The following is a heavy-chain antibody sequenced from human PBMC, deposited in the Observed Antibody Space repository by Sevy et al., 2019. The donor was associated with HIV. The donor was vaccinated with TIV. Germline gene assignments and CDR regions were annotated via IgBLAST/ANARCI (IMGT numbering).Heavy chain of an antibody. CDR2: IIPIYHTA. J-gene: IGHJ4*02. CDR3: ARDQGLVEMATYLDY. D-gene: IGHD5-12*01. Sequence: ASVKVSCKASGGTFSSYAISWVRQAPGQGLEWMGRIIPIYHTANYAQKFQGRVTITADDSTSTAYLELSSLRSEDTAVYYCARDQGLVEMATYLDYWGQGTLVTVSS. CDR1: GGTFSSYA. V-gene: IGHV1-69*13.